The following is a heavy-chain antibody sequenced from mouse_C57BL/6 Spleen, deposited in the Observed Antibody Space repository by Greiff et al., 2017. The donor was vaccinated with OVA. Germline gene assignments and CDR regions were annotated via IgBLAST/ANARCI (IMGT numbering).Heavy chain of an antibody. J-gene: IGHJ2*01. CDR1: GYTFTSYW. D-gene: IGHD1-1*01. CDR3: ARSYDY. V-gene: IGHV1-69*01. CDR2: IDPSDSYT. Sequence: VQLRQPGAELVMPGASVKLSCKASGYTFTSYWMHWVKQRPGQGLEWIGEIDPSDSYTNYNQKFKGKSTLTVDKSSSTAYMQLSSLTSEDSAVYYCARSYDYWGQGTTLTVSS.